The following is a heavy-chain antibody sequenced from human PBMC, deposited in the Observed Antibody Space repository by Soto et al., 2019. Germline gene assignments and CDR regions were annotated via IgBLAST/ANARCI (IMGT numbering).Heavy chain of an antibody. CDR3: ERDHEYSDNTWVLDF. CDR1: GASVASDEW. D-gene: IGHD3-9*01. V-gene: IGHV4-4*02. Sequence: TSETLSLTCAVSGASVASDEWWNWVRQPPGKGLEWIGEMHHSGNTNYNPSLKTRVTISIDKSKNQFSLKLTSLTAADTAVYYCERDHEYSDNTWVLDFWGQGTVVTVSS. J-gene: IGHJ3*01. CDR2: MHHSGNT.